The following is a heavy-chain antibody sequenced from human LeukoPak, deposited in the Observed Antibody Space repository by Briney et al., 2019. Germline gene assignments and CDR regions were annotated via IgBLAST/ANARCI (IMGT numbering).Heavy chain of an antibody. CDR3: ARAHNDYYDSSGLDS. D-gene: IGHD3-22*01. J-gene: IGHJ4*02. Sequence: SETLSLTCAVYGGSFSGYYWSWIRQPPGKGLEWIGEINHSGSTNYNPSLKSRVTISVDTSKNQFSLKLSSVTAADTAVYYCARAHNDYYDSSGLDSWGQGTLVTVSS. V-gene: IGHV4-34*01. CDR1: GGSFSGYY. CDR2: INHSGST.